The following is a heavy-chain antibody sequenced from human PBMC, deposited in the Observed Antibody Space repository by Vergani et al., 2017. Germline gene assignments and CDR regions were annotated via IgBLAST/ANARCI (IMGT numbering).Heavy chain of an antibody. CDR1: GYTFTSYY. Sequence: QVQLVQSGAEVKKPGASVMVSCKASGYTFTSYYMYWLRQAPGQGLEWMGIINPSGGSTSYAQKFQGRVTMTRDTSTSTVYMELSSLRSEDTAVYYCARDSRYCSSTSCYVGRDWFDPWGQGTLVTVSS. J-gene: IGHJ5*02. V-gene: IGHV1-46*01. CDR2: INPSGGST. D-gene: IGHD2-2*01. CDR3: ARDSRYCSSTSCYVGRDWFDP.